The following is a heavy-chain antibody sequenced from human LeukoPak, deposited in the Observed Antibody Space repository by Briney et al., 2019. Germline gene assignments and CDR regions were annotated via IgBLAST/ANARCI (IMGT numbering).Heavy chain of an antibody. CDR3: ARDNYYDSSTLLY. Sequence: SETLSLTCTVSGYSISSGYYWGWIRQPPGQGLEWIGSIYHSGSTYYNPSLKSRVTISVDTSKNQFSLKLSSVTAADTAVYYCARDNYYDSSTLLYWGQGTLVTVSS. V-gene: IGHV4-38-2*02. J-gene: IGHJ4*02. CDR1: GYSISSGYY. CDR2: IYHSGST. D-gene: IGHD3-22*01.